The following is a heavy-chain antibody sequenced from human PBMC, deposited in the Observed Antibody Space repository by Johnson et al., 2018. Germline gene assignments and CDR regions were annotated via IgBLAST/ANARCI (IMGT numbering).Heavy chain of an antibody. CDR1: GFTFDDSA. J-gene: IGHJ6*02. Sequence: VQLVESGGGLVQPGRSLRLSCAASGFTFDDSAMHWVRQPPGKGLEWVSGISRKSGSIGYADSVKGRFTISRDNAKKSLYLQMNSLRAEDTALYYCAKGDYGMDVWGQGTTVTVSS. CDR3: AKGDYGMDV. V-gene: IGHV3-9*01. CDR2: ISRKSGSI.